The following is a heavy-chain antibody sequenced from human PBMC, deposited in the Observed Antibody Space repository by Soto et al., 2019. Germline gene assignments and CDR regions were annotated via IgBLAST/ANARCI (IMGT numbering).Heavy chain of an antibody. J-gene: IGHJ4*02. CDR3: AKERCGSTSCYVGRGY. D-gene: IGHD2-2*01. V-gene: IGHV3-23*01. CDR1: GFTFSSYA. Sequence: GGSLRLSCAASGFTFSSYAMSWVRQAPGKGLEWVSGISGSGGTTYYADSVKGRFTISRDNSKNTLYLQINSLRAEDTAVYYCAKERCGSTSCYVGRGYWGQGTLVTVSS. CDR2: ISGSGGTT.